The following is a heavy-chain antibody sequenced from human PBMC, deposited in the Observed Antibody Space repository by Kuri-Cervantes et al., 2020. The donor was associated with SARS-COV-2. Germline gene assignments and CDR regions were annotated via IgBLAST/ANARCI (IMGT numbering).Heavy chain of an antibody. CDR2: ISYDGSNK. CDR3: ARDLTPAAFDI. J-gene: IGHJ3*02. Sequence: GESLKISCAASGFTFSSYAMHWVRQAPGKGLEWVAVISYDGSNKYYVDSVKGRFTISRDNSKNTLYLQMNRLRAEDTAVYYCARDLTPAAFDIWGQGTMVTFSS. V-gene: IGHV3-30-3*01. D-gene: IGHD3-9*01. CDR1: GFTFSSYA.